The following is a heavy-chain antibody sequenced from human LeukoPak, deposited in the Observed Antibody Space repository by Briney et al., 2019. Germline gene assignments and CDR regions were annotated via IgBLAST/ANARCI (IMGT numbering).Heavy chain of an antibody. J-gene: IGHJ4*02. CDR1: GYSISSGYY. CDR3: ARRSGSSSYYFDY. V-gene: IGHV4-38-2*01. Sequence: SETLSLTCAVSGYSISSGYYWGWIRPPPGKGLEWIGSIYHSGSTYYNPPLKSRVTISVDTSKNQFSLKLSSVTAADTAVYYCARRSGSSSYYFDYWGQGTLVTVSS. CDR2: IYHSGST. D-gene: IGHD6-6*01.